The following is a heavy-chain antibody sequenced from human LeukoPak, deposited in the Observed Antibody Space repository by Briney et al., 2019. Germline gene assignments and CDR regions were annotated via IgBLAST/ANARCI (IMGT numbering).Heavy chain of an antibody. V-gene: IGHV3-66*01. D-gene: IGHD6-13*01. CDR1: GFTVSSNY. CDR2: IYSGGST. Sequence: AGGSLRLSCAASGFTVSSNYMSWVRQAPGKGLEWVSVIYSGGSTYYADSVKGRFTISRDNSKNTLYLQMNSLRAEDTAVYYCAREGSSSGGYFDYWGQGTLVTVSS. CDR3: AREGSSSGGYFDY. J-gene: IGHJ4*02.